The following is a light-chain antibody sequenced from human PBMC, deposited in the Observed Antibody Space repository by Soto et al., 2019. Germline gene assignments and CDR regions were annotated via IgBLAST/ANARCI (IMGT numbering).Light chain of an antibody. CDR2: DAS. CDR1: QSISSW. V-gene: IGKV1-5*01. J-gene: IGKJ1*01. CDR3: QQYNNYWT. Sequence: DIQMTQSPSTLSASVGDRVTITCRASQSISSWLAWYQQKPGKAPELLIYDASSLESGVPSRFSGSGSATEFTPTLSSLQPDDFATYYCQQYNNYWTFGQGTKVDIK.